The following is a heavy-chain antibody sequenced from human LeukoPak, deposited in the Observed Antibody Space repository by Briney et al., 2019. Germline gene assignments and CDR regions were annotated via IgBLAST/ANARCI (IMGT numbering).Heavy chain of an antibody. J-gene: IGHJ5*02. CDR3: ARSDWFDP. CDR2: FSGSGGST. V-gene: IGHV3-23*01. Sequence: PGGSLRLSCAASGFTFSSYAMSWVRQAPGKGLECISGFSGSGGSTYYADSVKGRVTISRDNAKNTLYLQMNSLRAEDTAVYYCARSDWFDPWGQGTLVIVSS. D-gene: IGHD2-21*01. CDR1: GFTFSSYA.